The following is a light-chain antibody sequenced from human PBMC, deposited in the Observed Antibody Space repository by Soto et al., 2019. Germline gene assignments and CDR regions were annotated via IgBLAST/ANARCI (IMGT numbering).Light chain of an antibody. CDR1: ESVSSN. CDR2: GAS. V-gene: IGKV3-15*01. CDR3: QQYNNWPPA. J-gene: IGKJ5*01. Sequence: VMTQSPATLSVSPGERATLSCRASESVSSNLAWYQQRPGQAPRLLIYGASTRATDTPVRFSGSGSGTEFTLTISSLQSEDFAVYYCQQYNNWPPAFGQGTRPEI.